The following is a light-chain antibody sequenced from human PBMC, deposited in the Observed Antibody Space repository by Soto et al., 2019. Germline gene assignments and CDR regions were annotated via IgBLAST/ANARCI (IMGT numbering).Light chain of an antibody. J-gene: IGKJ1*01. CDR1: QDISNS. CDR3: QQYNTYSRT. CDR2: KAS. V-gene: IGKV1-5*03. Sequence: DIQMTQSPSSLSPSVRDRVTITCQASQDISNSLNWYQQKPGKAPKLLIYKASSLESGVPSRFSGSGSGAEFTLTISSLQPDDFATYYCQQYNTYSRTFGQGTKVDI.